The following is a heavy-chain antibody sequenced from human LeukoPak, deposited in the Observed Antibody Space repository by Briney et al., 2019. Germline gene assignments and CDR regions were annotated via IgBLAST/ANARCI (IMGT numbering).Heavy chain of an antibody. D-gene: IGHD3-22*01. V-gene: IGHV3-53*01. Sequence: GGSPRLSCAASGFTVSSIHMVWVRQAPGKGLEWVSVTYTGGNSYYADSVKGRFIISRDISKNTLYLQMNSLRAEDSALYYCARGGRGSAAVVAPRSFDIWGQGTMVTVSS. J-gene: IGHJ3*02. CDR2: TYTGGNS. CDR3: ARGGRGSAAVVAPRSFDI. CDR1: GFTVSSIH.